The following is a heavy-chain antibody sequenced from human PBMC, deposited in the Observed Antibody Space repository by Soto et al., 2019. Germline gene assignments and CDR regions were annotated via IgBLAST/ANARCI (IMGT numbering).Heavy chain of an antibody. D-gene: IGHD6-19*01. V-gene: IGHV1-18*01. CDR1: GYTFTSYG. CDR2: ISAYNGNT. CDR3: ARDSSLHWFDP. Sequence: ASVKVSRKASGYTFTSYGISWVRQAPGRGLEWMGWISAYNGNTNYAQKLQGRVTMTTDTSTSTAYMELRSLRSDDTAVYYCARDSSLHWFDPWGQGTLVTVSS. J-gene: IGHJ5*02.